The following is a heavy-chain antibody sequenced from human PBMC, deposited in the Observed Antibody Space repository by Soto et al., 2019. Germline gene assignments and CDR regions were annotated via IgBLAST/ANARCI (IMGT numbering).Heavy chain of an antibody. V-gene: IGHV4-59*01. CDR2: IHYSGST. CDR3: ARETAWSGFFEH. CDR1: GGSISGYY. J-gene: IGHJ4*02. Sequence: QVQLQESGPGLVKPSETLSLTCTVSGGSISGYYWSWIRQSPGKGLEWIGYIHYSGSTNYNPSLKSRVTISVDTSKNQFSLDLSSVTAADTAVYYCARETAWSGFFEHWGQGTLVTVSA. D-gene: IGHD3-3*01.